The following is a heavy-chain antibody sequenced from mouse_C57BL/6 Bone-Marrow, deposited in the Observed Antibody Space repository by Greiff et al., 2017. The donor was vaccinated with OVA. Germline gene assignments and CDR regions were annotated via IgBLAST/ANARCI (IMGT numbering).Heavy chain of an antibody. V-gene: IGHV1-76*01. CDR3: ARGALWDVYYFDY. CDR1: GYTFTDYY. J-gene: IGHJ4*01. D-gene: IGHD4-1*01. Sequence: VQLQQSGAELVRPGASVKLSCKASGYTFTDYYINWVKQRPGQGLEWIARIYPGSGNTYYNEKFKGKATLTAEKSSSTAYMQLSSLTSEDSAVYFCARGALWDVYYFDYWGQGTSVTVSS. CDR2: IYPGSGNT.